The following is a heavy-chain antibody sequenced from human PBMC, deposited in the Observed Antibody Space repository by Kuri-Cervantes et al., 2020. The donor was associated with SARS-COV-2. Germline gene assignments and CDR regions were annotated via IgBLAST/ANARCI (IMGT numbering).Heavy chain of an antibody. CDR2: ISYDGSNK. J-gene: IGHJ3*02. D-gene: IGHD3-3*01. V-gene: IGHV3-30-3*01. CDR1: GFTFSSYA. Sequence: GGSLRLSCAASGFTFSSYAMHWVRQAPGKGLEWVAVISYDGSNKYYADSVKGRFTISRDNSKNTLYLQMNSPRAEDTAVYYCARVISRPWSGYSLFDAFDIWGQGTMVTVSS. CDR3: ARVISRPWSGYSLFDAFDI.